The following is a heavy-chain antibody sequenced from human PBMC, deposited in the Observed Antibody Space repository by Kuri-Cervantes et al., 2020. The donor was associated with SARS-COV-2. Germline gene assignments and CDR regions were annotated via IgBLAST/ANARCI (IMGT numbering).Heavy chain of an antibody. D-gene: IGHD3-3*01. Sequence: GESLKISCAASGFTFSSYGMHWVRQAPGKGLEWVAVIWYDRSNKYYADSVKGRFTISRDNSKNTLYLQMNSLRAEDTAVYYCARDVKRITIFGVVIAYGTDVWGQGTTVTVSS. CDR1: GFTFSSYG. V-gene: IGHV3-33*01. J-gene: IGHJ6*02. CDR2: IWYDRSNK. CDR3: ARDVKRITIFGVVIAYGTDV.